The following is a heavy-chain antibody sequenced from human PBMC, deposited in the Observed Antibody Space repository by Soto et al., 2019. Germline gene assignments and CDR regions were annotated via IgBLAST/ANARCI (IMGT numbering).Heavy chain of an antibody. CDR3: AHYGGNSDGNWFDP. CDR2: IYYSGST. Sequence: QVPLQESGPGLVKPSQTLSLTCTVSGGSISSGGYYWSWIRQHPGKGLEWIGYIYYSGSTYYNPSLESRVTISVDTSKNQFSLKLSSVTAADTAVYYCAHYGGNSDGNWFDPWGQGTLVTVSS. D-gene: IGHD4-17*01. J-gene: IGHJ5*02. V-gene: IGHV4-31*03. CDR1: GGSISSGGYY.